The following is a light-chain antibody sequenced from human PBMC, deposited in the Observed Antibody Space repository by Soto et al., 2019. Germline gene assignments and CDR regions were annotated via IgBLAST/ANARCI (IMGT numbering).Light chain of an antibody. Sequence: QSALTQPASVSGSPGQSITISCTGTNSDIGGYNYVSWYQHHPGKAPKLMIYDVSNRPSGVSDRFSGSKSGNTASLTISGLQPEDEADYYCRLYTRSSTTAFGTGTKLTVL. CDR1: NSDIGGYNY. J-gene: IGLJ1*01. CDR3: RLYTRSSTTA. CDR2: DVS. V-gene: IGLV2-14*03.